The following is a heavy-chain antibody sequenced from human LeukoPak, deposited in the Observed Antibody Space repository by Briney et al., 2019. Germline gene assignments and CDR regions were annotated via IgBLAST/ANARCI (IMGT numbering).Heavy chain of an antibody. Sequence: PGGSLRLSCAASGFTFSSYAMSWVRQAPGKGLEWVSAISGSGGSTYYADSVKGRFTISRDNSKNTLYPQMNSLRAEDTAVYYCAKDLEMVAPLPFSYYYMDVWGKGTTVTVSS. V-gene: IGHV3-23*01. D-gene: IGHD2-15*01. CDR1: GFTFSSYA. CDR2: ISGSGGST. CDR3: AKDLEMVAPLPFSYYYMDV. J-gene: IGHJ6*03.